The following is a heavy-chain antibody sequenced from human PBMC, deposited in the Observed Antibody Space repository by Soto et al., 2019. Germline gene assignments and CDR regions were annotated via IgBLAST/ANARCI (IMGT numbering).Heavy chain of an antibody. CDR2: ISYDGSNK. V-gene: IGHV3-30*18. J-gene: IGHJ4*02. CDR1: GFTFSSYG. D-gene: IGHD2-21*02. CDR3: AKDSGLCGGDCLEAYDY. Sequence: QVQLVESGGGVVQPGRSLRLSCAASGFTFSSYGMHWVRQAPGKGLEWVAVISYDGSNKYYADSVKGRFTISRDNSKNKMYLQMNSRRAEDTAVYYCAKDSGLCGGDCLEAYDYWGQGTLVTVSS.